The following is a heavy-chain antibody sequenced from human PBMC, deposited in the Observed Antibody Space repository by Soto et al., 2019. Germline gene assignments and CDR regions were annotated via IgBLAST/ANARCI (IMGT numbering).Heavy chain of an antibody. D-gene: IGHD2-21*02. J-gene: IGHJ4*02. CDR1: GYSFTNYW. V-gene: IGHV5-51*01. Sequence: PGESLKISCKGSGYSFTNYWIGWVRQMPGKGLEWMGIIYPRDSATRYGPSFQGQVTISVDKSINTAYLQWSSLKAPDTAMYYCAVRMVTVTFDPNFFDSWGQGTQVTVSS. CDR2: IYPRDSAT. CDR3: AVRMVTVTFDPNFFDS.